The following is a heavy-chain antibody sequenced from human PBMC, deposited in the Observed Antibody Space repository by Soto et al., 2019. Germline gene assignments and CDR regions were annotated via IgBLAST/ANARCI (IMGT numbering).Heavy chain of an antibody. CDR3: ASSWADVLTGTK. J-gene: IGHJ4*02. D-gene: IGHD3-9*01. Sequence: PSETLSLTCTVSGGSISRGGHYWSWIRQHPGKGLEWIGYIHDSGSAYYNPSLKSRVAISLDTSKSQVALKLKSVTAADTAVYYCASSWADVLTGTKWGQGTPVTVSS. CDR2: IHDSGSA. CDR1: GGSISRGGHY. V-gene: IGHV4-31*03.